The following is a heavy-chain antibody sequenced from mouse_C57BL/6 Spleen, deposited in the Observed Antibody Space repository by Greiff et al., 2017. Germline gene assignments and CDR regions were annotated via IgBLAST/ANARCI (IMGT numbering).Heavy chain of an antibody. CDR1: GFTFSSYA. D-gene: IGHD1-1*01. Sequence: EVHLVESGGGLVKPGGSLKLSCAASGFTFSSYALSWVRQTPEKRLEWVATISDGGSYTYYPDNVKGRFTISRNNAKNNLYLQMSHLKSEDTAMYYCARDPSYDGSHEGFAYWGQGTLVTVSA. V-gene: IGHV5-4*01. J-gene: IGHJ3*01. CDR2: ISDGGSYT. CDR3: ARDPSYDGSHEGFAY.